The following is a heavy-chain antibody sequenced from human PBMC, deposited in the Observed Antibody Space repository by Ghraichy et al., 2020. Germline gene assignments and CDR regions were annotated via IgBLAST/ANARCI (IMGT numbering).Heavy chain of an antibody. V-gene: IGHV1-2*02. Sequence: ASVKVSCKASGYTFIGYYIHWVRQVPGQGLEWMGWINPKSGDANYAQKFQGRVTMTTDTSTSTAYMELRSLRSDDTAVYYCARGNFGDYGLWGQGTLVTVSS. CDR2: INPKSGDA. CDR3: ARGNFGDYGL. D-gene: IGHD4-17*01. J-gene: IGHJ4*02. CDR1: GYTFIGYY.